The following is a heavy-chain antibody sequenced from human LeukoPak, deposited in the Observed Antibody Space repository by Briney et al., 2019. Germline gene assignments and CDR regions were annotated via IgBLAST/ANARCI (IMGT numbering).Heavy chain of an antibody. CDR1: GYTFTSYG. D-gene: IGHD6-13*01. CDR2: ISAYNGNT. J-gene: IGHJ3*02. Sequence: GASVKVSCKASGYTFTSYGISWVRQAPGQGLEWMGWISAYNGNTNYAQKLQGRVTMTTDTSTSTAYMELRSLRSDDTAVYYCARHSSSWPEGAFDIWGQGTMVTVSS. CDR3: ARHSSSWPEGAFDI. V-gene: IGHV1-18*01.